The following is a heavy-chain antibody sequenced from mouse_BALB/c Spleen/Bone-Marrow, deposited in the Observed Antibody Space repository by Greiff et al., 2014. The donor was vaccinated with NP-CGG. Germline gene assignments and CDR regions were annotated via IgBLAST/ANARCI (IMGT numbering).Heavy chain of an antibody. CDR3: ARELGHYAMDY. D-gene: IGHD4-1*01. CDR1: GFSLTGYG. CDR2: IWGDGST. V-gene: IGHV2-6-7*01. Sequence: VQLVESGPGLVAPSQSLSITCTVSGFSLTGYGVNWVRQPPGKGLEWLGMIWGDGSTDYNSALKSRLTISKYNSKSQVFLKMNSLQTDDTARYYCARELGHYAMDYWGQGTSVTVSS. J-gene: IGHJ4*01.